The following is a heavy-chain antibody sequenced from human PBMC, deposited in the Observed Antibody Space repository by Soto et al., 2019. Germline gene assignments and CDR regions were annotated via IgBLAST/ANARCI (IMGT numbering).Heavy chain of an antibody. CDR1: GYSFTSYW. CDR3: ARGYCSGGSCYSYYYYGMDV. J-gene: IGHJ6*02. Sequence: PGASLKISCKGSGYSFTSYWIGWVRQMPGKGLEWMGIIYPGDSDTGYSPSFQGQVTISADKSISTAYLQWSSLKASDTAMYYCARGYCSGGSCYSYYYYGMDVWGQGTTVTVSS. V-gene: IGHV5-51*01. CDR2: IYPGDSDT. D-gene: IGHD2-15*01.